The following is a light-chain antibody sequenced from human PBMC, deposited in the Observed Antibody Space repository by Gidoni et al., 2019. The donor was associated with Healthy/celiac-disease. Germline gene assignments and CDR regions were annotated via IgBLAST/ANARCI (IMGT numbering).Light chain of an antibody. CDR3: QQYYSTLRT. Sequence: DIQMTQSPSSLSASVGDRVTITCRASQGISNSLAWYQQKPGKAPKLLLYAASRLESGVPSRFSGSGSGTDYTLTISSLQPEDFATYYCQQYYSTLRTFXQXTKVXIK. J-gene: IGKJ1*01. V-gene: IGKV1-NL1*01. CDR1: QGISNS. CDR2: AAS.